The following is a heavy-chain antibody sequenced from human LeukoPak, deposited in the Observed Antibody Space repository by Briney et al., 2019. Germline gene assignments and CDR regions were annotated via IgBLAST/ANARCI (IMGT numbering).Heavy chain of an antibody. CDR2: IYSGGST. V-gene: IGHV3-66*01. Sequence: GSLRLSCAASGFTVSSNYMSWVRQAPGKGLEWVSVIYSGGSTYYADSVKGRFTISRDNSKNTLYLQMNSLRAEDTAVYYCAREGIAAAGQLVDYWGQGTLVTVSS. CDR3: AREGIAAAGQLVDY. CDR1: GFTVSSNY. D-gene: IGHD6-13*01. J-gene: IGHJ4*02.